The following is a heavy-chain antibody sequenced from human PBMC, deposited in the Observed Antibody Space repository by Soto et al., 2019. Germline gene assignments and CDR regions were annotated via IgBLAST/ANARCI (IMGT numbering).Heavy chain of an antibody. D-gene: IGHD6-13*01. J-gene: IGHJ4*02. Sequence: QVPLVQSGAEVKKPGASVKVSCKASGYTFTSYGISWVRQAPGQGLEWMGWISAYNGNTKYAQKFQGRXTXTXXTSTSTAYMEVRSLRSDDTAVYYCARDAAAGLNDYWGQGTLVTVSS. CDR3: ARDAAAGLNDY. CDR1: GYTFTSYG. V-gene: IGHV1-18*01. CDR2: ISAYNGNT.